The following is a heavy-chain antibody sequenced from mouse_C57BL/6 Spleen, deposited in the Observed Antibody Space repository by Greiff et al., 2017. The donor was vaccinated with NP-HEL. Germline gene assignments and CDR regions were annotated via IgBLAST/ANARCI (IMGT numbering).Heavy chain of an antibody. Sequence: EVQLQQSGPELVKPGASVKISCKASGYTFTDYYMNWVKQSHGKSLEWIGDINPNNGGTSYNQKFKGKATLTVDKSSSTAYMELRSLTSEDSAVYYCARWHWGAMDYWGQGTSVTVSS. CDR3: ARWHWGAMDY. CDR1: GYTFTDYY. CDR2: INPNNGGT. D-gene: IGHD4-1*01. J-gene: IGHJ4*01. V-gene: IGHV1-26*01.